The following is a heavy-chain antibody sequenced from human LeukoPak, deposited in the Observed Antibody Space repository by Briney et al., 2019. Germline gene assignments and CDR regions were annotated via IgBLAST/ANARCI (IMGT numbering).Heavy chain of an antibody. CDR1: GSSISSYY. D-gene: IGHD3-16*01. CDR3: ARQVWGVGSAFDI. CDR2: IYTSGST. V-gene: IGHV4-4*09. J-gene: IGHJ3*02. Sequence: LETLSLTCTVSGSSISSYYWSWIRQPPGRGLEWIGYIYTSGSTNYNPSLKGRVTISVDTSKNQFSLKLSSVTAADTAVYYCARQVWGVGSAFDIWGQGTMVTVSS.